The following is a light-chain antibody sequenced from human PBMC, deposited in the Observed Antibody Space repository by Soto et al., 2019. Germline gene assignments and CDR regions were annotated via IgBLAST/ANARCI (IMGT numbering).Light chain of an antibody. V-gene: IGLV1-51*01. CDR3: ATWDGSLSAAA. CDR2: DNN. CDR1: SSNIGNNY. Sequence: QSVLTQPPSVSAAPGQKVTISCSGSSSNIGNNYVSWYQHLPGTAPKLLIYDNNKRPSGTPDRFSGSKSGTSATLGITGLQTGDEADYYCATWDGSLSAAAFGPGTKLTVL. J-gene: IGLJ1*01.